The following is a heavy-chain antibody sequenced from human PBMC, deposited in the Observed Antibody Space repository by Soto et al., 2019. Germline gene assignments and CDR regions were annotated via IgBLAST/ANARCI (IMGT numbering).Heavy chain of an antibody. D-gene: IGHD6-13*01. Sequence: GGSLRLSCAASGFTFSSYNMNWVRQAPGKGLEWVAVIRSDGSNKNYADSVKGRFTISRDNSKNTLYLQMSTLRAEDTAVYYCALAAADNGVDYWGRGVLVTVSS. CDR2: IRSDGSNK. CDR3: ALAAADNGVDY. V-gene: IGHV3-33*01. CDR1: GFTFSSYN. J-gene: IGHJ4*02.